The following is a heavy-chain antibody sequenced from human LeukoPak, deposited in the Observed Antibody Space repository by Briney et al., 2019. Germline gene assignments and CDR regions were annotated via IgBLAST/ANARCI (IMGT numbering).Heavy chain of an antibody. CDR2: IYYSGST. V-gene: IGHV4-59*08. CDR1: GGSISSYY. CDR3: ARRSGRAVAGRRVGAFDI. D-gene: IGHD6-19*01. Sequence: SETLSLTCTVSGGSISSYYWSWIRQPPGKGLEWIGYIYYSGSTNYNPSLKSRVTISVDTSKNQFSLKLSSVTAADTAVYYCARRSGRAVAGRRVGAFDIWGQGTMVTVSS. J-gene: IGHJ3*02.